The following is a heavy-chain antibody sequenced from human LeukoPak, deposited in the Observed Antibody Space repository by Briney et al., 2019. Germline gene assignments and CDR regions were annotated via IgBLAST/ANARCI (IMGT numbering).Heavy chain of an antibody. D-gene: IGHD6-19*01. CDR1: GYTFTSFD. V-gene: IGHV1-8*01. CDR2: MNPNNGNT. J-gene: IGHJ5*02. CDR3: AGEAPPGSSGWAKRFDP. Sequence: GASVKVSCKASGYTFTSFDINWVRQASGQGLEWMGWMNPNNGNTGYAQKFQGRVTMTRDTSTSTVYMELSSLRSEDTAVYYCAGEAPPGSSGWAKRFDPWGRGTLVTVSS.